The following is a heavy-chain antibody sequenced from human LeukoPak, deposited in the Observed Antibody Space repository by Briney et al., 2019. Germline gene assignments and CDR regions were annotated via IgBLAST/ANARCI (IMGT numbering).Heavy chain of an antibody. D-gene: IGHD5-18*01. Sequence: SETLSLTCTVSGGSISSSSYYWGWIRQPPGKGLEWIGSIYYSGSTYYNPSLKSRVTISVDTSKNQFSLKLSSVTAADTAVYYCARGHSYGQGIDYWGQGTLVTVSS. J-gene: IGHJ4*02. V-gene: IGHV4-39*07. CDR2: IYYSGST. CDR1: GGSISSSSYY. CDR3: ARGHSYGQGIDY.